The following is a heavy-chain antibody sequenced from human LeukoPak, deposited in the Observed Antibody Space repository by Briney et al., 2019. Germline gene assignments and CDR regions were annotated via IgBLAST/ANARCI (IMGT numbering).Heavy chain of an antibody. Sequence: PSETLSLTCTVSGGSISSSSYYWGWIRQPPGKGLEWIGSIYYSGSTYYNPSLKSRVTISVDTSKNQFSLKLSSVTAADTAVYYCARDLGGHYDLWPFDPWGQGTLVTVSS. CDR2: IYYSGST. J-gene: IGHJ5*02. D-gene: IGHD3-3*01. V-gene: IGHV4-39*02. CDR1: GGSISSSSYY. CDR3: ARDLGGHYDLWPFDP.